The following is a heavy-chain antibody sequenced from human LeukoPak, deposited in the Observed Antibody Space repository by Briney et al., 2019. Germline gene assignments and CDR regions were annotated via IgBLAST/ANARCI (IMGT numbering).Heavy chain of an antibody. CDR1: GGSVSSGYYF. CDR3: AMDGGREPGWSTIDY. Sequence: SETLSLTRAVSGGSVSSGYYFWSWIRQPPGKALEWIGYIFHSGSTNYNPSLKSRVTLSVDTSKNQFSLNLSSVTAADTAVYYWAMDGGREPGWSTIDYWGQGTLVTVSS. J-gene: IGHJ4*02. CDR2: IFHSGST. D-gene: IGHD6-19*01. V-gene: IGHV4-61*01.